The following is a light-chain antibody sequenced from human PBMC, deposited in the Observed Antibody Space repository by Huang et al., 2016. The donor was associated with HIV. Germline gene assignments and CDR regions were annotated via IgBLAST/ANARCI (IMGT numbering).Light chain of an antibody. CDR1: ENIVYS. V-gene: IGKV1-39*01. CDR3: QQSRSLPRT. Sequence: EIQLTQSPSSLSASVGDGITITCRASENIVYSLSWFRQRPGRAPEALIYAASRLHAGVPSKFSATGSGAKFTLSIDGLGPEDFATYYCQQSRSLPRTYGGGTKVDI. J-gene: IGKJ4*01. CDR2: AAS.